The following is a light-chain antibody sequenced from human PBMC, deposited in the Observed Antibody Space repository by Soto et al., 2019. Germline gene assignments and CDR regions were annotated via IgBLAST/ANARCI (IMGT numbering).Light chain of an antibody. CDR2: LGS. V-gene: IGKV2-28*01. J-gene: IGKJ5*01. Sequence: DIVMTQSPLSLPVTPGEPASISCRSSQSLLLRNGYNYLDWYLQKPGQSPQLLIYLGSNRASGVPDRFSGSGSGTDFTLKISRVEAEDVGVYYCMQALQTSFTFGQGTRLEIK. CDR1: QSLLLRNGYNY. CDR3: MQALQTSFT.